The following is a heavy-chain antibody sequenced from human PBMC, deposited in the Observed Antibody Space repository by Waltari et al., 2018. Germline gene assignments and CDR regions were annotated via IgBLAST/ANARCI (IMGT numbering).Heavy chain of an antibody. CDR3: ASHSRIVVVVAATPPFDY. CDR1: GGTFSSYA. J-gene: IGHJ4*02. CDR2: VIAIFGTA. V-gene: IGHV1-69*01. Sequence: QVQLVQSGAEVKKPGSSVKVSCKASGGTFSSYAISWVRQAPGQGLEWMGGVIAIFGTANYAQKFQGRVTITADESTSTAYMELSSLRSEETAVYYCASHSRIVVVVAATPPFDYWGQGTLVTVSS. D-gene: IGHD2-15*01.